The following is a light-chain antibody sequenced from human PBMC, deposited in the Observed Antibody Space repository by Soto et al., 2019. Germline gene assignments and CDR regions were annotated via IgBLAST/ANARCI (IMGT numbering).Light chain of an antibody. CDR2: DAS. CDR1: QSISRS. Sequence: EFVLTQSQAILSVSRGKRATLSCRASQSISRSLAWYQQKPGQATRLIISDASTRATGIPARFSGSGSGTEFTLTISSLQSEDFALYYCHQYNSWPPGTFGQGTKVDI. CDR3: HQYNSWPPGT. V-gene: IGKV3-15*01. J-gene: IGKJ2*01.